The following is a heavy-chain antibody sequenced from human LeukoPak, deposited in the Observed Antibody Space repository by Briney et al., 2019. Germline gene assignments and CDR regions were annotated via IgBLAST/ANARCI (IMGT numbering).Heavy chain of an antibody. CDR3: ARDRGCTNGVCYRDFDY. CDR2: IYNSGST. Sequence: SETLSLTCTVSGGSISSYYWNWIRQPPGKGLEWIGYIYNSGSTKYNPSLKSRVTILVDTSKNQFSLKLSSVTAADTAVYYCARDRGCTNGVCYRDFDYWGQGTLVTVSS. CDR1: GGSISSYY. D-gene: IGHD2-8*01. V-gene: IGHV4-59*01. J-gene: IGHJ4*02.